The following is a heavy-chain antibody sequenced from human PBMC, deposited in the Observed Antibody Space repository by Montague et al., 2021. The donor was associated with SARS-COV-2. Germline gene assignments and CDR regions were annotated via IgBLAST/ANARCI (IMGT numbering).Heavy chain of an antibody. J-gene: IGHJ6*02. CDR1: GFTFSRYG. V-gene: IGHV3-33*06. Sequence: SLRLSCAASGFTFSRYGMHWVRQAPGKGLEWVAVIWYDGSNKYYADSVKGRFTISRDNSKNTLYLQMNSLSAEDTAVYYCAKDLDEFITIFGVVTKSPLGMDVWGQGATVTVSS. CDR2: IWYDGSNK. CDR3: AKDLDEFITIFGVVTKSPLGMDV. D-gene: IGHD3-3*01.